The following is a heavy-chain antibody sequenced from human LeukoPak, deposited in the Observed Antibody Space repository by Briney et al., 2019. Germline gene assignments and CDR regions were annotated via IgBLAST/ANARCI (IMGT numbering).Heavy chain of an antibody. J-gene: IGHJ6*03. D-gene: IGHD2-2*02. CDR2: ISSSSSYI. CDR1: GFTFSSNS. V-gene: IGHV3-21*01. Sequence: GGSLRLSCAASGFTFSSNSMNWVRQAPGKGLEWVSSISSSSSYIYYADSVKGRFTISRDNAKNSLYLQMNSLRVEDTAVYYCARGGRGYCSSTSCYTNYYYYMDVWGKGTTVTVSS. CDR3: ARGGRGYCSSTSCYTNYYYYMDV.